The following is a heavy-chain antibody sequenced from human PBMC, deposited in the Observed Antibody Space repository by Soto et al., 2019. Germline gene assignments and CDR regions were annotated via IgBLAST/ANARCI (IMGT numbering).Heavy chain of an antibody. J-gene: IGHJ6*03. CDR3: ARPRDYYYYMDV. CDR2: ISYSGST. Sequence: SETLSLTCTVSGGSISSYYWSWIRQPPGKGLEWIGYISYSGSTNYNPSLKSRVTISVDTSKNQFSLKLSSVTAADTAVYYCARPRDYYYYMDVWGKGTTVTVSS. V-gene: IGHV4-59*08. CDR1: GGSISSYY.